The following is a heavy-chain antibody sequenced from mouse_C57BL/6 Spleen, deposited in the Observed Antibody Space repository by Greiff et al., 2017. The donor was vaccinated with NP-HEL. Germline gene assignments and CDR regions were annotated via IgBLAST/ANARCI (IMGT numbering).Heavy chain of an antibody. J-gene: IGHJ3*01. CDR3: ARDSRDYYDYDGAWFAY. CDR1: GFTFSSYA. CDR2: ISDGGSYT. D-gene: IGHD2-4*01. V-gene: IGHV5-4*01. Sequence: EVMLVESGGGLVKPGGSLKLSCAASGFTFSSYAMSWVRQTPEKRLEWVATISDGGSYTYYPDNVKGRFTISRDNAKNNLYLQMSHLKSEDTAMYYCARDSRDYYDYDGAWFAYWGQGTLVTVSA.